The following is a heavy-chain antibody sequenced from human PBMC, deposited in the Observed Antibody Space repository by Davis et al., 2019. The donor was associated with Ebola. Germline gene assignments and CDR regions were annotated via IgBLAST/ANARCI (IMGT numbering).Heavy chain of an antibody. CDR3: AKDGNRRLAAADY. CDR2: IYSGGST. V-gene: IGHV3-53*05. CDR1: GFTVSSNY. J-gene: IGHJ4*02. Sequence: GESLKISCAASGFTVSSNYMSWVRQAPGKGLEWVSVIYSGGSTYYADSVKGRFTISRDNSKNTLYLQMNSLRAEDTAVYYCAKDGNRRLAAADYWGQGTLVTVSS. D-gene: IGHD6-13*01.